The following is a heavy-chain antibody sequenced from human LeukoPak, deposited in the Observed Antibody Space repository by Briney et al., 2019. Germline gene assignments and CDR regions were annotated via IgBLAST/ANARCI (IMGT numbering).Heavy chain of an antibody. V-gene: IGHV3-23*01. CDR2: ISGSGGST. CDR3: AKLDRVHHCSSTSCYGFDY. CDR1: GFTFRSHA. Sequence: GGSLRLSCVGSGFTFRSHAMSWVRQAPGKGLEWVSAISGSGGSTYYADSVKGRFTISRDNSKNTLYLQMNSLRAEDTAVYYCAKLDRVHHCSSTSCYGFDYWGQGTLVTVSS. D-gene: IGHD2-2*01. J-gene: IGHJ4*02.